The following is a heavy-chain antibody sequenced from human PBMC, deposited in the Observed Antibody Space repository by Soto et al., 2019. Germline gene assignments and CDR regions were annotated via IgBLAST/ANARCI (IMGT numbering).Heavy chain of an antibody. Sequence: QVQLVQSGAEVKKPGASVKVSCKASGYTFTGYYMHWVRQAPGQGLEWMGWINPNSGGTNYAQKFQGWVTMTRGTSISTAYMELSRLRSDDTAVYYCARDRGVGAAPTDFDYWGQGTLVTVSS. V-gene: IGHV1-2*04. J-gene: IGHJ4*02. CDR3: ARDRGVGAAPTDFDY. D-gene: IGHD1-26*01. CDR2: INPNSGGT. CDR1: GYTFTGYY.